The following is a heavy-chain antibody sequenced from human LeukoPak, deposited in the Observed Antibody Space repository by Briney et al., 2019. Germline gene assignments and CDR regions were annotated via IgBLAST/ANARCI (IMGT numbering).Heavy chain of an antibody. D-gene: IGHD6-19*01. Sequence: ASVKVSCKVSGYTLTELSMHWVRQAPGKGLEWMGGFDPEDGETIYAQKFQGRVTMTEDTSTDTACMELSSLRSEDTAVYCCATPSGQWLDPYYFDYWGQGTLVTVSS. CDR2: FDPEDGET. CDR1: GYTLTELS. CDR3: ATPSGQWLDPYYFDY. J-gene: IGHJ4*02. V-gene: IGHV1-24*01.